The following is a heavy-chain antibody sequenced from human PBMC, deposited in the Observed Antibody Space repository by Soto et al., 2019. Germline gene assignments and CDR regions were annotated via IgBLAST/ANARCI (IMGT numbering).Heavy chain of an antibody. V-gene: IGHV4-59*01. CDR1: GGSITSYY. J-gene: IGHJ6*02. CDR2: IFYSGST. CDR3: ARGGDSYGYGEYYYYGMDV. D-gene: IGHD5-18*01. Sequence: PSETLSLTCTVSGGSITSYYWSWIRQPPGKGLEWIGYIFYSGSTNYNPSLKSRVTISVDTSKNQFSLNLSSVTAADTAVYYCARGGDSYGYGEYYYYGMDVWGQGTTVTVSS.